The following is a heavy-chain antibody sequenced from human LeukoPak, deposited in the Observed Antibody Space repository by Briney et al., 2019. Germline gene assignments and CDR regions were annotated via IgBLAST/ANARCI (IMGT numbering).Heavy chain of an antibody. CDR3: ARDLRDGYNFVQYGMDV. CDR2: IYTSGST. J-gene: IGHJ6*02. CDR1: GGSISSGSYY. Sequence: SQTLSLTCTVSGGSISSGSYYWSWIRQPAGKGLEWIGRIYTSGSTNYNPSLKSRVTISVDTSKNQFSLKLSSVTAADTAVYYCARDLRDGYNFVQYGMDVWGQGTTVTVSS. D-gene: IGHD5-24*01. V-gene: IGHV4-61*02.